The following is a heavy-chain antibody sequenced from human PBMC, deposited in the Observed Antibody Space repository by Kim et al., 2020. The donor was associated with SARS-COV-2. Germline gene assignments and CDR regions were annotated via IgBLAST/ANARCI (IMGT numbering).Heavy chain of an antibody. CDR2: IYYSGST. CDR1: GGSISSGGYY. D-gene: IGHD3-22*01. CDR3: ARDGYYYDSSGYRDVHDAFDI. V-gene: IGHV4-31*03. Sequence: SETLSLTCTVSGGSISSGGYYWSWIRQHPGKGLEWIGYIYYSGSTYYNPSLKSRVTISVDTSKNQFSLKLSSVTAADTAVYYCARDGYYYDSSGYRDVHDAFDIWGQGTMVTVSS. J-gene: IGHJ3*02.